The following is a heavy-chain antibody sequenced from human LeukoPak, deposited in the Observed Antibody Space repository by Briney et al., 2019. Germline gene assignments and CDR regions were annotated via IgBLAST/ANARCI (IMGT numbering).Heavy chain of an antibody. Sequence: GESLKISCKGSGYSFTSYWIGWVRQMPGKGLEWMGIIYPGDSDTRYSPSFQGQVTITTDKSISTAYLQWSGLKASDTAMYYCARSSHADYDRGAFDIWGQGTMVTVSS. CDR1: GYSFTSYW. V-gene: IGHV5-51*01. CDR3: ARSSHADYDRGAFDI. J-gene: IGHJ3*02. CDR2: IYPGDSDT. D-gene: IGHD3-22*01.